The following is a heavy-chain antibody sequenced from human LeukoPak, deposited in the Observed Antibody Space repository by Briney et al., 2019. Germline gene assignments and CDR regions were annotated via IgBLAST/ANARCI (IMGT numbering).Heavy chain of an antibody. D-gene: IGHD2-8*01. CDR1: GFTFSNYG. V-gene: IGHV3-30*02. J-gene: IGHJ4*02. CDR2: IWYDGSNR. Sequence: GGYLRLSCAAPGFTFSNYGMHWVRQAPGKGLEWVSFIWYDGSNRYYADSVKGRFTISRDNSENTLYLQMSSLRTENTAVYYCAKDPLGFCTRATCRYLDSWGQGTLVTVSS. CDR3: AKDPLGFCTRATCRYLDS.